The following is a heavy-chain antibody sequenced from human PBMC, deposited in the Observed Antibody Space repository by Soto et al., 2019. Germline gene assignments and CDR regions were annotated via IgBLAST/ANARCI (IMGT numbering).Heavy chain of an antibody. D-gene: IGHD3-10*01. CDR3: ARNYGSGTVWFDP. J-gene: IGHJ5*02. V-gene: IGHV4-59*08. CDR2: IYYSGST. Sequence: SETLSLTCTVSGGSISSYYWSWIRQPPGKGLEWIGYIYYSGSTNYTPSLKSRVTISVDTSKNQFSLKLSSVTAADTAVYYCARNYGSGTVWFDPWGQGTLVTVSS. CDR1: GGSISSYY.